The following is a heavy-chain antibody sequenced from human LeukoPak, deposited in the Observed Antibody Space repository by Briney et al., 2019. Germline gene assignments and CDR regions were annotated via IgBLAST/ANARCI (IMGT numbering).Heavy chain of an antibody. D-gene: IGHD2-2*01. CDR2: INTSGST. CDR3: ARVPAGTDAFDI. Sequence: PSETLSLICTVSGGSISSYYWSWIRQPAGKGLEWIGRINTSGSTNYNPSLKSRVTLSVDTSKNQFSLKVSSVTAADTAVYYCARVPAGTDAFDIWGQGTMVTVSS. J-gene: IGHJ3*02. V-gene: IGHV4-4*07. CDR1: GGSISSYY.